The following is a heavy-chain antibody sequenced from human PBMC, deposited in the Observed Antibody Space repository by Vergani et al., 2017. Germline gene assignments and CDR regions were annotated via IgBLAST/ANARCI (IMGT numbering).Heavy chain of an antibody. D-gene: IGHD3-22*01. CDR2: IIPIFGTA. V-gene: IGHV1-69*01. J-gene: IGHJ4*02. CDR1: GGTFSSYA. Sequence: QVQLVQSGAEVKKPGSSVKVSCKASGGTFSSYAISWVRQAPGQGLEWMGGIIPIFGTANYAQKFQGRVTITADESTSTAYMELSSLRSEDTAVYYCARAMTRITMIVLVIEYFDYWGQGTLVTVSS. CDR3: ARAMTRITMIVLVIEYFDY.